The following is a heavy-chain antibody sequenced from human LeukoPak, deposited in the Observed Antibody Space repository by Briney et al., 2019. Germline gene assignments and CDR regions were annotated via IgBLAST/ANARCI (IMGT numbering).Heavy chain of an antibody. Sequence: GGSLRLSCAASGTSFSSHWMHWVRQAPGKGLVWVSRINSDGSSTSYADSVKGRFTISRDNAKNTLYPQMNSLRAEDTAVYYCARGLRGYSYGPRPYYGMDVWGQGTTVTVSS. D-gene: IGHD5-18*01. J-gene: IGHJ6*02. CDR3: ARGLRGYSYGPRPYYGMDV. V-gene: IGHV3-74*01. CDR2: INSDGSST. CDR1: GTSFSSHW.